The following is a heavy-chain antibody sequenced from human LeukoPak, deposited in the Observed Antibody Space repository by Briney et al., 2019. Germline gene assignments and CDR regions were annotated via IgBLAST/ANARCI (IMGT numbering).Heavy chain of an antibody. Sequence: PSETLSLTCIVSGGSISSAAYHWGWIRQSPGKGLEWIATVSYTGGTYYNPPLKSRVTISLDTSRNQLSLELTSVTAADTAAYYCAGFSVEMATWTDYWGQGALVTVSS. CDR3: AGFSVEMATWTDY. CDR1: GGSISSAAYH. CDR2: VSYTGGT. D-gene: IGHD5-24*01. V-gene: IGHV4-39*01. J-gene: IGHJ4*02.